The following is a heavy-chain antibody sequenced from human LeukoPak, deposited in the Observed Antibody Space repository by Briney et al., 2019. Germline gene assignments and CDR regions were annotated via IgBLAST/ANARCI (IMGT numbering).Heavy chain of an antibody. CDR3: ARAPHYYYDSSGYYYYFDY. D-gene: IGHD3-22*01. CDR2: IYTSGST. V-gene: IGHV4-61*02. CDR1: GGSISSGSYH. Sequence: SQTLSLTCTVSGGSISSGSYHWSWIRQPAGKGLEWIGRIYTSGSTNYSPSLKSRVTISADTSKNQFSLKLTSVTAADTAVYYCARAPHYYYDSSGYYYYFDYWGQGTLVAVSS. J-gene: IGHJ4*02.